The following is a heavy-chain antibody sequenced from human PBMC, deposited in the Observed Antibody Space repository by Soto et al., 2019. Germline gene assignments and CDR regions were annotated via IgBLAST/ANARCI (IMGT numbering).Heavy chain of an antibody. J-gene: IGHJ4*02. V-gene: IGHV3-30*18. D-gene: IGHD3-10*01. CDR2: ISYDGSNK. CDR3: AKDQEYYGSGSRLFDY. Sequence: GGSLRLSCAASGFTFSSYGMHWVRQAPGKGLEWVAVISYDGSNKYYADSVKGRFTISRDNSKNTLYLQMNSLRAEDTAVYYCAKDQEYYGSGSRLFDYWGQGTLVTVSS. CDR1: GFTFSSYG.